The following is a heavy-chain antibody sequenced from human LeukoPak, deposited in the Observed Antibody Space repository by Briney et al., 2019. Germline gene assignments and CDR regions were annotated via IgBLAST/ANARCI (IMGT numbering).Heavy chain of an antibody. J-gene: IGHJ4*02. CDR3: AKESRGGWPDFDY. V-gene: IGHV1-2*02. CDR2: INPNSGGT. D-gene: IGHD5-24*01. Sequence: ASVKVSCKASGYTFTGYYMHWVRQAPGQGLEWMGWINPNSGGTNYSQKFQGRVTMTRDTTISTAYMELSRLRSDDTAVYYCAKESRGGWPDFDYWGQGTLVTVSS. CDR1: GYTFTGYY.